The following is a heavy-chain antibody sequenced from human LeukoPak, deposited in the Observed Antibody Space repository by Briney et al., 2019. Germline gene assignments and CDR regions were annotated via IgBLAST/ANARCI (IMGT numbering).Heavy chain of an antibody. CDR2: ISSSSSYI. CDR1: GFTFSSYS. Sequence: GGSLRRSCAASGFTFSSYSMNWVRQAPGKGLEWVSSISSSSSYIYYADSVKGRFTISRDNAKNSLYLQMNSLRAEDTAVYYCARDSVTAMGMGLFDYWGQGTLVTVSS. CDR3: ARDSVTAMGMGLFDY. V-gene: IGHV3-21*06. J-gene: IGHJ4*02. D-gene: IGHD5-18*01.